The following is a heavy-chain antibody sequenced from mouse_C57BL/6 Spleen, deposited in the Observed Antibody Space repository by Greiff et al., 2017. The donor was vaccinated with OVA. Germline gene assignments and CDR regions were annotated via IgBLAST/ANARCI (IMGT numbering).Heavy chain of an antibody. J-gene: IGHJ2*01. Sequence: QVQLQQSGAELVRPGASVTLSCKASGYTFTDYEMHWVKQTPVHGLEWIGAIDPETGGTAYNQKFKGKAILTADKSSSTAYMELRSLTSEDSAVYYCTRWWTGTGYWGQGTTLTVSS. D-gene: IGHD4-1*01. CDR3: TRWWTGTGY. V-gene: IGHV1-15*01. CDR1: GYTFTDYE. CDR2: IDPETGGT.